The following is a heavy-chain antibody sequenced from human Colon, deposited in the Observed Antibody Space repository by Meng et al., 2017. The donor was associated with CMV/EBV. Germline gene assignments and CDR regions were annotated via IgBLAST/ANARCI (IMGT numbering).Heavy chain of an antibody. CDR2: INPNSGGT. V-gene: IGHV1-2*02. CDR3: ARPIRRGSYH. Sequence: ASVKVSCKASGGTFSSYAISWVRQAPGQGLEWMGWINPNSGGTNYAQKFQGRVTMTRDTSISTAYMELSRLRSDDTAVYYCARPIRRGSYHWGQGTLVTVSS. D-gene: IGHD1-26*01. J-gene: IGHJ4*02. CDR1: GGTFSSYA.